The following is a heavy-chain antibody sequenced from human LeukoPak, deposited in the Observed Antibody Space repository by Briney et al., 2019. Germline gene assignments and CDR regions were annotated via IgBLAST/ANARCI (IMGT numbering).Heavy chain of an antibody. CDR3: ARGRTGAAALDF. V-gene: IGHV4-34*01. Sequence: PSETLSLTCAVYGGSFSGQYWTWIRQPPGKGLEWIGESTHSGSTNYNPSLKSRVTISVDTSKNQFSLKLTSVTAADTAVYHCARGRTGAAALDFWGPGTLVIVSS. D-gene: IGHD2-2*01. J-gene: IGHJ4*02. CDR2: STHSGST. CDR1: GGSFSGQY.